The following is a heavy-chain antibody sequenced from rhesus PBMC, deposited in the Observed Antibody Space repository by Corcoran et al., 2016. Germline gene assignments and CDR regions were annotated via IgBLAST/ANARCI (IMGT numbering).Heavy chain of an antibody. V-gene: IGHV4S11*01. Sequence: QVQLQESGPGLVKPLETLSLTCAGSGGSISSNYWSWIRQPPGKGLEWIGYIYGSDSSTNSNPSLKSRVTLSVDTSKNQFSLKLSCVTAADTAVYYCARASGSFDYWGQGVLVTVSS. CDR3: ARASGSFDY. CDR1: GGSISSNY. CDR2: IYGSDSST. D-gene: IGHD6-25*01. J-gene: IGHJ4*01.